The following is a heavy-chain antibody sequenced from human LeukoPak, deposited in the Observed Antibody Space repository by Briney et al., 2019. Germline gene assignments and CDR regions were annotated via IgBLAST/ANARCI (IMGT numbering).Heavy chain of an antibody. CDR2: MNPNSGNT. CDR1: GYTFTGYY. D-gene: IGHD3-3*01. CDR3: ASSDPFWSGYYDY. J-gene: IGHJ4*02. V-gene: IGHV1-8*02. Sequence: ASVKVSCKASGYTFTGYYMHWVRQAPGQGLEWMGWMNPNSGNTGYAQKFQGRVTMTRNTSISTAYMELSSLRSEDTAVYYCASSDPFWSGYYDYWGQGTLVTVSS.